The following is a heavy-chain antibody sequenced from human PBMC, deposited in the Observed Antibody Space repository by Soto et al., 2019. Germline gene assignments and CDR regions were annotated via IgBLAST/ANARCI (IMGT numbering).Heavy chain of an antibody. CDR3: ALIPLEYSSSGPPGY. J-gene: IGHJ4*02. CDR1: GFTFSSYG. CDR2: IWYDGSNK. D-gene: IGHD6-6*01. Sequence: VQLVESGGGVVQPGRSLRLSCAASGFTFSSYGMHWVRQAPGKGLEWVAVIWYDGSNKYYADSVKGRFTISRDNSKNTLYLQMNSLRAEDTAVYYCALIPLEYSSSGPPGYWGQGTLVTVSS. V-gene: IGHV3-33*01.